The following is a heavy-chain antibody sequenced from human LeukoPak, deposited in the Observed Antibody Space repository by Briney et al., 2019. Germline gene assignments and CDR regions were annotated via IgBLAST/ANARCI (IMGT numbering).Heavy chain of an antibody. J-gene: IGHJ4*02. D-gene: IGHD3-22*01. CDR3: AKRGVVIRVILVGFHKEAYYFDS. V-gene: IGHV3-23*01. CDR2: ISDSGGST. Sequence: GGSLRLSCAVSGITLSNYGISWVRQAPGNGLEWVAGISDSGGSTKYADSVKGRFTISRDNSKNTLYLQMNSLRAEDTAVYFCAKRGVVIRVILVGFHKEAYYFDSWGRGALVTVSS. CDR1: GITLSNYG.